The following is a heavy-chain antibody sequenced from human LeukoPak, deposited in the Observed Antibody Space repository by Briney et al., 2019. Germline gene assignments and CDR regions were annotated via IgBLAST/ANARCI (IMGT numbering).Heavy chain of an antibody. CDR3: ARDLRSSGYYAFDY. CDR1: GFTFSNAW. J-gene: IGHJ4*02. Sequence: PGGSLRLSCAASGFTFSNAWMSWVRQAPGKGLEWVSFISSSSSYIYYADSVKGRFTTSRDNAKNSLYLQMNSLRAEDTAVYYCARDLRSSGYYAFDYWGQGTLVTVSS. CDR2: ISSSSSYI. V-gene: IGHV3-21*01. D-gene: IGHD3-22*01.